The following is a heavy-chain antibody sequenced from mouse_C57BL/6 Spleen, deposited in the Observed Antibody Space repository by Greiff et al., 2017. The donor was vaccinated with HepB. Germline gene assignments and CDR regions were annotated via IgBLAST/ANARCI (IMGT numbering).Heavy chain of an antibody. CDR1: GYTFTSYW. Sequence: QVQLQQPGAELVRPGSSVKLSCKASGYTFTSYWMHWVKQRPIQGLEWIGNIDPSDSETHYNQKFKDKATLTVDKSSSTAYMQLSSLTSEDSAVYYCARRVYYGNYGYFDYWGQGTTLTVSS. V-gene: IGHV1-52*01. CDR3: ARRVYYGNYGYFDY. D-gene: IGHD2-1*01. CDR2: IDPSDSET. J-gene: IGHJ2*01.